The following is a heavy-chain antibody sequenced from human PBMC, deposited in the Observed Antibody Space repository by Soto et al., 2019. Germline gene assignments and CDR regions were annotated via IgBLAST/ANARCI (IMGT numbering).Heavy chain of an antibody. CDR3: ARGGGYCSSTSCYEFYYYGMDV. V-gene: IGHV4-34*01. CDR2: INHSGST. CDR1: GGSFSGYY. D-gene: IGHD2-2*01. J-gene: IGHJ6*02. Sequence: SETLSLTCAVYGGSFSGYYWSWIRQPPGKGLEWIGEINHSGSTNYNPSLKSRVTISVDTSKNQFSLKLSSVTAADTAVYYCARGGGYCSSTSCYEFYYYGMDVWGQGTTVTVSS.